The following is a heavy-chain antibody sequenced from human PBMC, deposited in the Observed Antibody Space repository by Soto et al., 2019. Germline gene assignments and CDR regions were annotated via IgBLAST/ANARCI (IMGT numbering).Heavy chain of an antibody. CDR3: ARPSGLLALATSRWFFDL. D-gene: IGHD6-19*01. V-gene: IGHV5-51*01. CDR1: GYSFSSYW. Sequence: EVQLVQSGPEVKKPGESLKISCKASGYSFSSYWIGWVRQMPGKGLELMGIIYPGDSETRYNPAFQGQVTISVDKSFTTAYLQWSSLKASDTAMYYCARPSGLLALATSRWFFDLWGRGTLVTVSS. J-gene: IGHJ2*01. CDR2: IYPGDSET.